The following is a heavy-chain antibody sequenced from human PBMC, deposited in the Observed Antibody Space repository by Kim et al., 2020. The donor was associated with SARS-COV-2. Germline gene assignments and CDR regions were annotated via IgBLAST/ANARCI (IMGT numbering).Heavy chain of an antibody. D-gene: IGHD6-13*01. CDR3: ARVAWESSSSWYYAFDI. Sequence: SETLSLTCTVSGGSISSYYWSWIRQPPGKGLEWIGYIYYSGSTNYNPSLKSRVTISVDTSKNQFSLKLSSVTAADTAVYYCARVAWESSSSWYYAFDIWGQGTMVTVSS. CDR2: IYYSGST. V-gene: IGHV4-59*01. CDR1: GGSISSYY. J-gene: IGHJ3*02.